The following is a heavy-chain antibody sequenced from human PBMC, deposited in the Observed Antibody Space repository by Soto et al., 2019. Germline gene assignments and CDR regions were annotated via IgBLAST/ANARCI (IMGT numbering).Heavy chain of an antibody. J-gene: IGHJ3*02. CDR2: ISSSGSTI. D-gene: IGHD2-2*01. CDR3: ARLVVPAAPDAFDI. CDR1: GFTFSSYE. Sequence: GGSLRLSCAASGFTFSSYEMNWVRQAPGKGLEWVSYISSSGSTIYYADSVKGRFTISRDNAKNSLYLQMNNLRAEDTAVYYCARLVVPAAPDAFDIWGQGTMVTVSS. V-gene: IGHV3-48*03.